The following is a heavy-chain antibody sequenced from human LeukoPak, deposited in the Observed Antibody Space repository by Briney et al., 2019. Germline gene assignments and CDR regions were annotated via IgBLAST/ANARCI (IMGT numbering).Heavy chain of an antibody. J-gene: IGHJ4*02. CDR1: GYTFTGYY. V-gene: IGHV1-46*01. CDR2: INPSGGST. D-gene: IGHD1-26*01. CDR3: ARRGWELLIDY. Sequence: ASVKVSCKASGYTFTGYYMHWVRQAPGQGLEWMGIINPSGGSTSYAQKFQGRVTMTRDTSTSTVYMELSSLRSEDTAVYYCARRGWELLIDYWGQGTLVTVSS.